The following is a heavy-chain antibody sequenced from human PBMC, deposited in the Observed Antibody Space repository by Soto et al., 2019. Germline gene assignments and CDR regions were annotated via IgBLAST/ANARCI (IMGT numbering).Heavy chain of an antibody. V-gene: IGHV1-8*01. J-gene: IGHJ3*02. CDR3: AAHSGWYGAFDI. CDR1: GYTFTRYY. CDR2: MNPNSGNT. D-gene: IGHD6-19*01. Sequence: ASGKVCCKASGYTFTRYYINWVRQATGQGLEWMGWMNPNSGNTGYAQKFQGRVTMTRNTSISTAYMELSSLRSEDTAVYYCAAHSGWYGAFDIWGQGTMVTVSS.